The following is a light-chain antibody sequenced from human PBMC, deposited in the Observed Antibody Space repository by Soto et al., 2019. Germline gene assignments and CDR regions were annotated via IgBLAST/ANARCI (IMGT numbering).Light chain of an antibody. CDR1: QSVSSSY. V-gene: IGKV3-20*01. J-gene: IGKJ1*01. Sequence: EIVLTQSPGTLSLSPGERATLSCRASQSVSSSYFAWYQQKPGQAPRPLLYGASSRAFGIPDRFSGSGSGTDFTLTISRLEPEDFAVYYCQQYRSSPWTFGQETKVEIK. CDR2: GAS. CDR3: QQYRSSPWT.